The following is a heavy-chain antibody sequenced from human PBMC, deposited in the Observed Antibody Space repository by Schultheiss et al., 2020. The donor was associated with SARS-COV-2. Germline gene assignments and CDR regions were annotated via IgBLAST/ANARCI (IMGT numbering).Heavy chain of an antibody. CDR3: ARPLQYYFGSGSYVDP. J-gene: IGHJ5*02. CDR2: IYYSGST. Sequence: SETLSLTCTVSGGSISSYYWSWIRQPPGKGLEWIGYIYYSGSTNYNPSLKSRVIISVDKSKNQFSLRLSSVTAADTAVYYCARPLQYYFGSGSYVDPWGQGTLVTVSS. V-gene: IGHV4-59*12. D-gene: IGHD3-10*01. CDR1: GGSISSYY.